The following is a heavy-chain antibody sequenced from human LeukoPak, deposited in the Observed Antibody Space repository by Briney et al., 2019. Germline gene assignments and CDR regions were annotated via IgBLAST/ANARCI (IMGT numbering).Heavy chain of an antibody. D-gene: IGHD6-13*01. CDR1: GFTFSNAW. Sequence: GGSLRLSCAASGFTFSNAWMSWVRQAPGKELEWVGRIKSKTDGGTTDYAAPVKGRFTISRDDSKNTLYLQMNSLKTEDTAVYYCTTDIYLAAAGRWGQGTLVTVSS. V-gene: IGHV3-15*01. J-gene: IGHJ4*02. CDR3: TTDIYLAAAGR. CDR2: IKSKTDGGTT.